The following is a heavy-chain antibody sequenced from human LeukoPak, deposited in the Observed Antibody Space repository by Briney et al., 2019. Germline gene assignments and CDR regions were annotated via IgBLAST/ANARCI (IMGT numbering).Heavy chain of an antibody. V-gene: IGHV2-5*01. J-gene: IGHJ5*02. CDR2: IYWNDDK. Sequence: SGPTLVKSTQTLTLTCTFSGFSLSTSGVGVGWIRQPPGKALEWLALIYWNDDKRYSPSLKSRLTITKDTSKNQVVLTMTNMDPVDTATYYCAHKSRSGWYRGWFDPWGQGTLVTVSS. D-gene: IGHD6-19*01. CDR3: AHKSRSGWYRGWFDP. CDR1: GFSLSTSGVG.